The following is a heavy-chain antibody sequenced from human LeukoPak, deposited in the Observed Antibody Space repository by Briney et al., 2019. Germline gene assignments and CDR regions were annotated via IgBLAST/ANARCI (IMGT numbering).Heavy chain of an antibody. Sequence: PGGSLRLSCAASGFSLSSYAMSWVRQAPGKGLEWVSAISGSGGSTYYADSVKGRFTISRDNSKKTLYLQMNSLRAEDMALYYCAKGDNWNYRDAFDIWGQGTMVTVSS. CDR2: ISGSGGST. CDR1: GFSLSSYA. CDR3: AKGDNWNYRDAFDI. V-gene: IGHV3-23*01. D-gene: IGHD1-7*01. J-gene: IGHJ3*02.